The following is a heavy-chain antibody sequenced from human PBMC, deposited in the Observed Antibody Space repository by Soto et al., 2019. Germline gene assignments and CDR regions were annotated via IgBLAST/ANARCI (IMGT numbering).Heavy chain of an antibody. D-gene: IGHD3-10*01. CDR1: GFSLSTSGVA. CDR3: THCAHCTYESGEIITNAEFFQH. J-gene: IGHJ1*01. V-gene: IGHV2-5*02. Sequence: QITLKESGPALVKPTQTLTLTCTFSGFSLSTSGVAVGWIRQPPGKALEWLALIYWDDDKRYSPSLKTRLTITKDTSTNQVILTMTNMDPVDTATYYCTHCAHCTYESGEIITNAEFFQHWGQGTLVTVSS. CDR2: IYWDDDK.